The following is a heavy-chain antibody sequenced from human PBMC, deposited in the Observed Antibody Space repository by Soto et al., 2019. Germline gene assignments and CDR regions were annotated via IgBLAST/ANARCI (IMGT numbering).Heavy chain of an antibody. CDR1: GFSLSTNT. V-gene: IGHV3-30*04. D-gene: IGHD5-18*01. CDR2: ISNDGRRK. Sequence: GGSLRLSCAASGFSLSTNTMHWVRQVPGKGLEWVASISNDGRRKYYADFVKGRFTISRDTANNILYLEMKSLRAEDTALYYCAKGDTTMITDYYAMDVWGQVTTVTVSS. J-gene: IGHJ6*02. CDR3: AKGDTTMITDYYAMDV.